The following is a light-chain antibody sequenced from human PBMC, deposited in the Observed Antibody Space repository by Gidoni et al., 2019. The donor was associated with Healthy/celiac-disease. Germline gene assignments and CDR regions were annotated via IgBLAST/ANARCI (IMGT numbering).Light chain of an antibody. CDR2: WAS. CDR3: QQYYSTPT. CDR1: QSFLYSSNNKNY. V-gene: IGKV4-1*01. Sequence: DIVMTQYPDSLAVSLGERATINCKSSQSFLYSSNNKNYLAWYQQKPGQPPKLLIYWASTRESGVPDRFSGSGSGTDFTLTISSLQAEDVAVYYCQQYYSTPTFXQXTKVEIK. J-gene: IGKJ1*01.